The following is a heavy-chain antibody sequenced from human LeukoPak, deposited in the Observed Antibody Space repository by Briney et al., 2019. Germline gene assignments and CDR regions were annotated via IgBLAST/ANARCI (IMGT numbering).Heavy chain of an antibody. J-gene: IGHJ4*02. CDR3: AKRGVVIRVILVGFHKEAYYFDS. CDR2: ISDSAGST. Sequence: GGSLRLSCAVSGITLSNYGMSWVRQAPGKGLEWVAGISDSAGSTNYADSVEGRFTISRDNRKNTLYLQMNSLRAEDTAVYFCAKRGVVIRVILVGFHKEAYYFDSWGQGALVTVSS. V-gene: IGHV3-23*01. CDR1: GITLSNYG. D-gene: IGHD3-10*01.